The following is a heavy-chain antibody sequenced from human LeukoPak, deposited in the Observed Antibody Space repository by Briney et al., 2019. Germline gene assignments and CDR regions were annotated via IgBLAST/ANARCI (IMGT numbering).Heavy chain of an antibody. CDR1: GFTFSSYE. J-gene: IGHJ4*02. CDR2: ISSSGSTI. D-gene: IGHD6-13*01. CDR3: ARSALFMRLPTSSSWPEYYFDY. Sequence: PGGSLRLSCAASGFTFSSYEMNWVRQAPGKGLEWVSYISSSGSTIYYADSVKGRFTISRDNAKNSLYLQMNSLRAEDTAVYYCARSALFMRLPTSSSWPEYYFDYWGQGTLVTVSS. V-gene: IGHV3-48*03.